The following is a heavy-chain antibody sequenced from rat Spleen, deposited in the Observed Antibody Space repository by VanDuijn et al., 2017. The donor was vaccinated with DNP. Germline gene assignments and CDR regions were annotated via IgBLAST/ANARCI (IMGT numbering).Heavy chain of an antibody. V-gene: IGHV5-7*01. D-gene: IGHD1-2*01. J-gene: IGHJ3*01. CDR1: GFTFSDYY. Sequence: EVQLVESGGGLVQPGRSLKLSCAASGFTFSDYYMAWVRQAPTKGLEWVAAIRYDGVRTYYRDSVKGRFTVSRDNAKNTLYLQMDSLRSEDTATYYCSRHGYSSYRFAYWGQGTLVTVSS. CDR3: SRHGYSSYRFAY. CDR2: IRYDGVRT.